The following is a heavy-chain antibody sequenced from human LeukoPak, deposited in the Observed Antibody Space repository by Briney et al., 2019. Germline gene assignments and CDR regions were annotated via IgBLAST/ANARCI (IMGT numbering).Heavy chain of an antibody. J-gene: IGHJ4*02. Sequence: SETLSLTCAVYGRSCSGYYWSWIRQPPGKGLEWIGEINHSGSTNYNPSLKSRVTISVDTSKNQFSLKLSSVTAADTAVYYCARVGDYYDSSGHAPYYFDYWGQGTLVTVSS. V-gene: IGHV4-34*01. CDR3: ARVGDYYDSSGHAPYYFDY. CDR2: INHSGST. D-gene: IGHD3-22*01. CDR1: GRSCSGYY.